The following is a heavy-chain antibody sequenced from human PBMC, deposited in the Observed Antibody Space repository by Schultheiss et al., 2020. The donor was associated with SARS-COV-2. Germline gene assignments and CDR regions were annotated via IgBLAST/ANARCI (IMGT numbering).Heavy chain of an antibody. CDR3: AKDEIGYCSSTSCYTSGMDV. V-gene: IGHV3-72*01. Sequence: GSLRLSCAASGFTFSDHYMDWVRQAPGKGLEWVGRTRNKANSYTTEYAASVKGRFTISRDDSKNSLYLQMNSLKTEDTAVYYCAKDEIGYCSSTSCYTSGMDVWGQGTTVTVSS. D-gene: IGHD2-2*02. CDR1: GFTFSDHY. J-gene: IGHJ6*02. CDR2: TRNKANSYTT.